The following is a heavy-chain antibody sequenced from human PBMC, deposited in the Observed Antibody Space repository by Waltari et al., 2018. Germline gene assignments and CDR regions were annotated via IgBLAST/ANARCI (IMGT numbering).Heavy chain of an antibody. CDR1: GGTFSSYA. V-gene: IGHV1-69*01. CDR3: ARATMVRGVIIEGFDY. CDR2: VIPILGTA. Sequence: QVQLVQSGAEVKKPGSSVKVSCKASGGTFSSYAISWVRQAPGQGLEWMGRVIPILGTANDAQKVQVPVTITADEATSTAYMELSSLRSEDTAVYYCARATMVRGVIIEGFDYWGQGTLVTVSS. J-gene: IGHJ4*02. D-gene: IGHD3-10*01.